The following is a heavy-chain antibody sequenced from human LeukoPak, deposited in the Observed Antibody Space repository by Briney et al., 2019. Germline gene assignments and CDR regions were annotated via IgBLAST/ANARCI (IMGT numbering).Heavy chain of an antibody. CDR2: IYTSGST. CDR3: ARVPIAAAGLPFDY. CDR1: GGSISSGSYY. Sequence: SETLSLTCTVSGGSISSGSYYWSWIRQPAGKGLEWIGRIYTSGSTNYNPSLKSRVTISVDTSKNQFSLKLSSVTAADTAVYYCARVPIAAAGLPFDYWGQGTLVTVSS. V-gene: IGHV4-61*02. J-gene: IGHJ4*02. D-gene: IGHD6-13*01.